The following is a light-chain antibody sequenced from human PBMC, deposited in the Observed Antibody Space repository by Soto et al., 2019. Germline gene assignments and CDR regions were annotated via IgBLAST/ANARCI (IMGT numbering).Light chain of an antibody. CDR1: QGIHKY. V-gene: IGKV1-17*03. J-gene: IGKJ5*01. Sequence: DIQMTQSPSAMSASVGDSVTITCRASQGIHKYLAWFQQKPGKVPKRLIYGASSLQSGVPSRFSGSGSGTEFTLTISSLQPEDFATYYCLQHNFYPPTFGQGTRLE. CDR2: GAS. CDR3: LQHNFYPPT.